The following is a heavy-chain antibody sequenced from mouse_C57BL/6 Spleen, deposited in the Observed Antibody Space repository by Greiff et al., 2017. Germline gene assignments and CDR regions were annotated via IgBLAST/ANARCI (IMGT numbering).Heavy chain of an antibody. CDR3: ARGYGSSYKYFDV. V-gene: IGHV1-69*01. J-gene: IGHJ1*03. CDR2: IDPSDSYT. D-gene: IGHD1-1*01. Sequence: QVQLQQPGAELVMPGASVKLSCKASGYTFTSYWMHWVKQRPGQGLEWIGEIDPSDSYTNYNQKFKGKSTLTVDNSSSTAYMQLSSLTSEDSAVYYCARGYGSSYKYFDVWGTGTTVTVSS. CDR1: GYTFTSYW.